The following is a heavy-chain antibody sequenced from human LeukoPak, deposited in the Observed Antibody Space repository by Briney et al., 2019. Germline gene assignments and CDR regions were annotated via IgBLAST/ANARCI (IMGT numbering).Heavy chain of an antibody. CDR2: INSDGSST. CDR1: GFTFDDYA. D-gene: IGHD5-18*01. Sequence: PGGSLRLSCAASGFTFDDYAMHWVRQAPGKGLVWVSRINSDGSSTSYADSVKGRFTISRDNAKNTLYLQMNSLRAEDTAVYYCARGKRGYNYGFDYWGQGTLVTVSS. V-gene: IGHV3-74*01. CDR3: ARGKRGYNYGFDY. J-gene: IGHJ4*02.